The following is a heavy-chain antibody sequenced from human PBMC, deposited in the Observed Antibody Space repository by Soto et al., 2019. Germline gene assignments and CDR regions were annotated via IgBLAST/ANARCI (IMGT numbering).Heavy chain of an antibody. J-gene: IGHJ4*02. CDR1: GFTFDDYA. D-gene: IGHD2-2*01. CDR3: AKGGYCSSTSCYGENFDY. CDR2: ISWNSGSI. V-gene: IGHV3-9*01. Sequence: GGSLRLSCAASGFTFDDYAMHWVRQAPGKGLEWVSGISWNSGSIGYADSVKGRFTISRDNAKNSLYLQMNSLRAEDTALYYCAKGGYCSSTSCYGENFDYWGQGTLVTVSS.